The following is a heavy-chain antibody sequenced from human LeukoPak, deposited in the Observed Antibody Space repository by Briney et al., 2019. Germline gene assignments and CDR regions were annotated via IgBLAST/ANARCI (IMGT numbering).Heavy chain of an antibody. V-gene: IGHV3-74*01. CDR3: AREDNDYGDYVDAFDI. Sequence: GGSLRLSCAASGFTFSSYWMHWVRQAPGKGLVWVSRINSDGSSTSYADSVKGRFTISRDNAKNTLYLQMNSLRAEDTAVYYCAREDNDYGDYVDAFDIWGQGTMVTVSS. D-gene: IGHD4-17*01. CDR2: INSDGSST. J-gene: IGHJ3*02. CDR1: GFTFSSYW.